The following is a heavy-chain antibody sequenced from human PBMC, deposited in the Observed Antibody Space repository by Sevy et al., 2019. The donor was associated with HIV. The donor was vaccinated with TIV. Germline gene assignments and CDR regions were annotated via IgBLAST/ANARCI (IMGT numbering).Heavy chain of an antibody. CDR3: ARAGDYDYGDLYNYYYYYGMDV. J-gene: IGHJ6*02. Sequence: GGSLRLSCAASGFTFSSYSMNWVRQAPGKGLEWVSSISSSSSYIYYADSVKGRFTISRDNAKNSLYLQMNSLRDEDTAVDYCARAGDYDYGDLYNYYYYYGMDVWGQGTTVTVSS. CDR2: ISSSSSYI. CDR1: GFTFSSYS. V-gene: IGHV3-21*01. D-gene: IGHD4-17*01.